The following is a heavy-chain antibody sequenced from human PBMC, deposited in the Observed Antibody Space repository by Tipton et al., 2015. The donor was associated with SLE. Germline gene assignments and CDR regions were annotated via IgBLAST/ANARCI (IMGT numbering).Heavy chain of an antibody. V-gene: IGHV3-15*01. CDR2: IKSETDGGTT. Sequence: SLRLSCAASGFTFTHAWMSWVRQAPGKGLEWVGRIKSETDGGTTYYAAPVKGRFTISRDVSKNTLYLQMHSLKTEDTGVYYCTTDGAPLYDYIWGRMYWGQGTLVTVSS. CDR3: TTDGAPLYDYIWGRMY. D-gene: IGHD3-16*01. J-gene: IGHJ4*02. CDR1: GFTFTHAW.